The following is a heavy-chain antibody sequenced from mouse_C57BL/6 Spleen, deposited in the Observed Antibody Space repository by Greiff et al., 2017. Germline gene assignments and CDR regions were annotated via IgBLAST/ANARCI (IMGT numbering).Heavy chain of an antibody. CDR2: IDPSDSET. Sequence: QVHVKQPGAELVRPGSSVKLSCKASGYTFTSYWMHWVKQRPIQGLEWIGNIDPSDSETHYNQKFKDKATLTVDKSSSTAYMQLGSLTSEDSAVYCCARDCGSGGFFDYWGQGTTLTVSS. CDR1: GYTFTSYW. D-gene: IGHD1-1*02. CDR3: ARDCGSGGFFDY. J-gene: IGHJ2*01. V-gene: IGHV1-52*01.